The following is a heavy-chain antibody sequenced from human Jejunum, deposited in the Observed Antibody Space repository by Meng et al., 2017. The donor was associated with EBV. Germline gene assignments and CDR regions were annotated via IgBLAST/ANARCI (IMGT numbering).Heavy chain of an antibody. Sequence: VELLESRGGCVTSGGSSMLACADYGFTFPPDAMSWLRQAPGKGLEWVSVITGSGGSTYYADSVKGRFTISRDSSKNTLYLQMNSLRAEDTAVYYCAKLVRDWGQGTLVTVSS. D-gene: IGHD2/OR15-2a*01. CDR1: GFTFPPDA. CDR3: AKLVRD. CDR2: ITGSGGST. V-gene: IGHV3-23*01. J-gene: IGHJ4*02.